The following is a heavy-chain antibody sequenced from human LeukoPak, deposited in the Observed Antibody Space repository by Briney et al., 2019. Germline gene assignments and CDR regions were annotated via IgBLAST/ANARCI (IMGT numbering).Heavy chain of an antibody. J-gene: IGHJ4*02. CDR1: GFTFSSYS. CDR3: ARLSGTTTRDFDY. D-gene: IGHD6-19*01. V-gene: IGHV3-48*04. Sequence: TGGSLRLSCAASGFTFSSYSMNWVRQAPGKGLEWVSYISSSSSTIYYADSVKGRFTISRDNAKNTLYLQMNSLRAEDTAVYYCARLSGTTTRDFDYWGQGTLVTVSS. CDR2: ISSSSSTI.